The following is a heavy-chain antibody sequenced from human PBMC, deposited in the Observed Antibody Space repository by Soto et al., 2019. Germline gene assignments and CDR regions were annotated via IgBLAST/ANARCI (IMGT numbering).Heavy chain of an antibody. CDR1: GGSFKSGSYS. Sequence: QVQLQESGPGLVKPSETLSLTCTVSGGSFKSGSYSWSWIRQPPGKGLEWIGYVYHTGRTSYNPSLKSRVSISMDTSKNQFSLNLDSVTAADTAVYFCARDSAYFDSWGQGTLVTVSS. CDR2: VYHTGRT. V-gene: IGHV4-61*01. CDR3: ARDSAYFDS. J-gene: IGHJ4*02.